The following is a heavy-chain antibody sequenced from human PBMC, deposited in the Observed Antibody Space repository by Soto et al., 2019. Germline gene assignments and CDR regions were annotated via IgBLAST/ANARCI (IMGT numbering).Heavy chain of an antibody. CDR3: PRDLSGSGD. CDR2: ISYDGSNK. D-gene: IGHD3-10*01. J-gene: IGHJ4*02. CDR1: GFAFSSYA. V-gene: IGHV3-30-3*01. Sequence: QVQLVESGGGVVQPGRSLRLSCAASGFAFSSYAMHWVRQAPGKGLEWVAVISYDGSNKYYADSVKGRFTISRDNSNNTLYLQMNRLRAEDTSVYFCPRDLSGSGDWGQGTLSPSPQ.